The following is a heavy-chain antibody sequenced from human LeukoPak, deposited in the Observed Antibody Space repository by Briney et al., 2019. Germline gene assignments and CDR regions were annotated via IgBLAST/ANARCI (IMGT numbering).Heavy chain of an antibody. V-gene: IGHV4-39*01. D-gene: IGHD5-18*01. CDR1: GGSISSSSYY. CDR2: IYYSGST. CDR3: ARLGVVDTAMVAFDY. Sequence: SETLSLTCTVSGGSISSSSYYWGWIRQPPGQGLEWIGSIYYSGSTYYNPSLKSRVTISVDTSKNQFSLKLSSVTAADTAVYYCARLGVVDTAMVAFDYWGPGTLVIVSS. J-gene: IGHJ4*02.